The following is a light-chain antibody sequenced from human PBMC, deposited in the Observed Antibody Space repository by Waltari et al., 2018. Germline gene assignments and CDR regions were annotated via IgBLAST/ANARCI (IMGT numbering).Light chain of an antibody. J-gene: IGLJ3*02. CDR2: RNN. CDR1: RSNIGTNP. V-gene: IGLV1-44*01. CDR3: ASWDDSLNGPV. Sequence: QSVLTQPPSASGTPGQRVTISCSGSRSNIGTNPVNWYQQLPGAAPKVLIYRNNQRPSGVPDRFSGSKSVTSASLAISGLQSEDEAAYFCASWDDSLNGPVFGGGTTLTVL.